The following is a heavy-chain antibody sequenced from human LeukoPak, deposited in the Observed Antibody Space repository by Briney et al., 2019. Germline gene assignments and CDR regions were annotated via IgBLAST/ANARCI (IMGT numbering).Heavy chain of an antibody. CDR2: IYYSGST. CDR1: GGSISSSSYY. CDR3: ARDLGQQGFDY. J-gene: IGHJ4*02. V-gene: IGHV4-39*07. D-gene: IGHD6-13*01. Sequence: SETLSLTCTVSGGSISSSSYYWGWIRQPPGKGLEWIGSIYYSGSTYYNPSLKSRVTISVDTSKNQFSLQLNSVTPEDTAVYYCARDLGQQGFDYWGQGTLVTVSS.